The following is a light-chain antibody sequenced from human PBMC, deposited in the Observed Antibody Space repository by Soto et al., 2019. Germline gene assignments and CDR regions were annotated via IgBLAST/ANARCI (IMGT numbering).Light chain of an antibody. CDR1: QSIDTY. CDR3: QQRYNWPLT. V-gene: IGKV3-11*01. Sequence: ETLLTQSPATLSSSPGEISTLSCRASQSIDTYLAWYQQEPGQAPRLLIYDASDRATGIPARFSGSGSGTAFTLTISGLEPEDFALYYCQQRYNWPLTFGGGTKV. CDR2: DAS. J-gene: IGKJ4*01.